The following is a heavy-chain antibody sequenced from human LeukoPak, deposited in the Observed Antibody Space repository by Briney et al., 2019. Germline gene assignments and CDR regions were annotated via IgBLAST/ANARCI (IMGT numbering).Heavy chain of an antibody. CDR3: AYRNNFEY. Sequence: PGGSLRLSCATSGFSLSGHWMDWVRQPLGKGLEWVANIKADGGEKYYVDSVKGRFTISRDDAKRTVDLQMDNMRAEDTAIYYCAYRNNFEYWGQGALVTVSS. CDR1: GFSLSGHW. CDR2: IKADGGEK. J-gene: IGHJ4*02. D-gene: IGHD1-26*01. V-gene: IGHV3-7*05.